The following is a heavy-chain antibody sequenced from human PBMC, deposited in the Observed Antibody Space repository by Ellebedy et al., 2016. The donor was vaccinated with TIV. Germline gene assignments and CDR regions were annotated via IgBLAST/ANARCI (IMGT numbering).Heavy chain of an antibody. V-gene: IGHV1-24*01. Sequence: AASVKVSCKVSGYTLTELSMHCLRQAPGKGLEWMGGFDPEDGETIYAQKFQGRVTMTEDTSTDTAYMELSSLRSEDTAVYYCATDYFYDSSGYYYAHDYWGQGTLVTVSS. CDR2: FDPEDGET. CDR1: GYTLTELS. CDR3: ATDYFYDSSGYYYAHDY. D-gene: IGHD3-22*01. J-gene: IGHJ4*02.